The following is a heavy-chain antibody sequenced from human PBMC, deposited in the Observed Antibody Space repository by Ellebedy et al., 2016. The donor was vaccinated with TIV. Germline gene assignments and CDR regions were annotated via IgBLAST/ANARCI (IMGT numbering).Heavy chain of an antibody. CDR2: IKSKTDGGTT. J-gene: IGHJ4*02. CDR3: TRRGYDFWSGYYFDY. D-gene: IGHD3-3*01. Sequence: GGSLRLSCAASGFTFSNAWMSWVRQAPGKGLEWVGRIKSKTDGGTTDYAAPVKGRFTISRDDSKNTLYLQMNSLKTEDTAVYYCTRRGYDFWSGYYFDYWGQGTLVTVSS. CDR1: GFTFSNAW. V-gene: IGHV3-15*01.